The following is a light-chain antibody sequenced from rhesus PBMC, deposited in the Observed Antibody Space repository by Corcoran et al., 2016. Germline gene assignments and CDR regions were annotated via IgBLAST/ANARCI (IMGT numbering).Light chain of an antibody. V-gene: IGKV1-22*01. CDR1: QSISNR. J-gene: IGKJ1*01. Sequence: DIQMTQSPSSLSASVGDTVTITCRASQSISNRSDWYQQKPGKAPKLLVYKASSLQSGVPSRFSGSGSGTDFTLTISSLQPDDFATYYCLQYNSYPWTFGQGTKVEIK. CDR2: KAS. CDR3: LQYNSYPWT.